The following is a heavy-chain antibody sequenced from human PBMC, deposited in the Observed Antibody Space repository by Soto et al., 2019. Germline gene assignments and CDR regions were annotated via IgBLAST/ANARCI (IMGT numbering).Heavy chain of an antibody. J-gene: IGHJ6*02. D-gene: IGHD2-21*02. V-gene: IGHV2-5*02. CDR1: GFSLSTTGVG. Sequence: QITLKESGPTLVKPTQTLTLTCTCSGFSLSTTGVGVGWIRQPPGKALEWLALIYWDDDKRYNPSLNSRLTITKDTSKHQVVLAMTNMDPVDTATYYCVQSRCGGDCLQSYSSHSYYGLDVWGQGTPVTVSS. CDR3: VQSRCGGDCLQSYSSHSYYGLDV. CDR2: IYWDDDK.